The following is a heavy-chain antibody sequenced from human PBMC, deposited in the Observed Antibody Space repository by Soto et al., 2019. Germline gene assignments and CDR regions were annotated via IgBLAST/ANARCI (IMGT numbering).Heavy chain of an antibody. CDR1: GFTFSSYA. J-gene: IGHJ6*03. CDR2: ISGSGGST. V-gene: IGHV3-23*01. D-gene: IGHD3-9*01. Sequence: EVQLLESGGGLVQPGGSLRLSCAASGFTFSSYAMSWVRQAPGKGLEWVSAISGSGGSTYYADSVKGRFTISRDNSKNTLYLKMNRQSAEDTAVYYCAKLPGSNYYYHYIDVWGKGTTVTVSS. CDR3: AKLPGSNYYYHYIDV.